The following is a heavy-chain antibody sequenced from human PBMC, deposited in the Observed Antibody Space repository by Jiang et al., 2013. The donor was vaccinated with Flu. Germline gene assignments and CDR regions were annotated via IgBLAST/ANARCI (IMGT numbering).Heavy chain of an antibody. CDR1: GASTSSHY. V-gene: IGHV4-59*08. J-gene: IGHJ4*01. D-gene: IGHD4/OR15-4a*01. CDR2: IYYNGRT. CDR3: ARRADYGDNGGGLDF. Sequence: PGLVRPSETLSLTCTVSGASTSSHYWSWIRQPPGKGLEWVGYIYYNGRTKYNPSLKSRALISADASKNQFSLKLTSVTAADTAVYYCARRADYGDNGGGLDFWGQGTLVAVSS.